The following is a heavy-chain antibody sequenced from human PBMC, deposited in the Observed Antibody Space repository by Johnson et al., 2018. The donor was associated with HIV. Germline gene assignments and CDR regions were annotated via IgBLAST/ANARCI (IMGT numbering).Heavy chain of an antibody. D-gene: IGHD7-27*01. V-gene: IGHV3-23*04. Sequence: VQLVESGGGLVQPGGSLRLSCAASGFTFSSYAMDWVRQTPGKGLAWVSAVSAGGDNTYYADSVEGRFTISRDNSKNTLYLQMNSLRPDDTAVYFCAKAVTGEGAFDIWGQGTMVTVSS. CDR3: AKAVTGEGAFDI. J-gene: IGHJ3*02. CDR1: GFTFSSYA. CDR2: VSAGGDNT.